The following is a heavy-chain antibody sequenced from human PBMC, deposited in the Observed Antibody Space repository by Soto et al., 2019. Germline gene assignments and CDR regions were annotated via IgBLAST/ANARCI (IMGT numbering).Heavy chain of an antibody. CDR3: ARGGTHYDFWSGYPKWFDP. CDR2: IKQDGSEK. J-gene: IGHJ5*02. Sequence: GGSLRLSCAASGFTFSSYWMSRVRQAPGKGLEWVANIKQDGSEKYYVDSVKGRFTISRDNAKNSLYLQMNSLRAEDTAVYYCARGGTHYDFWSGYPKWFDPWGQGTLVTVSS. V-gene: IGHV3-7*01. D-gene: IGHD3-3*01. CDR1: GFTFSSYW.